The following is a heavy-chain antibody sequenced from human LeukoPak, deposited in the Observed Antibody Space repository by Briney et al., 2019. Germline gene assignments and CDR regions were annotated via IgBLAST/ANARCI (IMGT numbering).Heavy chain of an antibody. D-gene: IGHD1-14*01. J-gene: IGHJ6*03. V-gene: IGHV1-24*01. CDR1: GYTLTELS. CDR2: FDPEDGET. Sequence: GASVKVSCKVSGYTLTELSMHWVRQAPGKGLEWMGGFDPEDGETIYAQKFQGRVTMTEDTSTDTAYMELSSLRSEDTAVYYCATGGTSQHYYYYYMDVWGKGTTVTVSS. CDR3: ATGGTSQHYYYYYMDV.